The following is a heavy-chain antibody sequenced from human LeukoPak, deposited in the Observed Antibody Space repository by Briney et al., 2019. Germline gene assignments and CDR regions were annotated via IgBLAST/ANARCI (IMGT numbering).Heavy chain of an antibody. V-gene: IGHV4-59*01. Sequence: KPSETLSLTCTVSGGSISSYYWSWIRQPPGKGLEWIGYIYYSGSTNYNPSLKSRVTISVDTSKNQFSLKLSSVTAADTAVYYCARDGSGFDVWGQGTKVTVS. D-gene: IGHD2-2*03. CDR2: IYYSGST. J-gene: IGHJ3*01. CDR1: GGSISSYY. CDR3: ARDGSGFDV.